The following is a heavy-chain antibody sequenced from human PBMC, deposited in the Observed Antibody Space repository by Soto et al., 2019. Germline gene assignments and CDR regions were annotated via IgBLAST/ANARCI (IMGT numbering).Heavy chain of an antibody. CDR3: ARGRTIYSDDLGFDP. V-gene: IGHV4-34*01. D-gene: IGHD5-18*01. Sequence: PSETLSLTCAVYGGSASGYYWTWIRQPPGKGLEWIGEINHSGTTNFNPSLRSRVTISVDTSESQFSLKLTSVTAADTAVYYCARGRTIYSDDLGFDPWGQGTLVTVSS. J-gene: IGHJ5*02. CDR2: INHSGTT. CDR1: GGSASGYY.